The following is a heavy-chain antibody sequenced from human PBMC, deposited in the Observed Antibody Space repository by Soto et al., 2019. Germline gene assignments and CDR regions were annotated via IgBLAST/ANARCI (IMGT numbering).Heavy chain of an antibody. J-gene: IGHJ6*02. CDR3: ARESSLDYYYGMDV. CDR1: VFTFSSYE. V-gene: IGHV3-48*03. Sequence: GGSLRLSCAASVFTFSSYEMNWVRQAPGKGLEWVSYISSSGSTIYYADSVKGRFTISRDNAKNSLYLQMNSLRAEDTALYYCARESSLDYYYGMDVWGQGTSVTVSS. CDR2: ISSSGSTI.